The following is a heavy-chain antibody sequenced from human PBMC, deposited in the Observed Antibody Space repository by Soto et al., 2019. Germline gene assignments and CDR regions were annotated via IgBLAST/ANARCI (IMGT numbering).Heavy chain of an antibody. CDR2: ISGSGGST. CDR1: GFTFSSYA. J-gene: IGHJ4*02. Sequence: QPGGSLRLSCSASGFTFSSYAMSWVRQAPGKGLEWVSAISGSGGSTYYADSVKGRFTISRDNSKNTLYLQMNSLRAEDTAVYYCAKARGVLRFLEWLLFDYWGQGTLVTVSS. CDR3: AKARGVLRFLEWLLFDY. V-gene: IGHV3-23*01. D-gene: IGHD3-3*01.